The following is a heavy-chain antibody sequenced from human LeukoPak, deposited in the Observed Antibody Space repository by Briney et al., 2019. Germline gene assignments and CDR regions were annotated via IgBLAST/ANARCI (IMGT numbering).Heavy chain of an antibody. V-gene: IGHV3-64*01. CDR3: ARDTPMGTDL. CDR1: GFAFSTYA. J-gene: IGHJ5*02. D-gene: IGHD5-18*01. Sequence: GGSLRLSCAASGFAFSTYALHWVRQAPGKGLEYVSTISANGGSTSYSNSVKGRFTISRDNSKSTLYLQMGGLRAEDMAVYYCARDTPMGTDLWGQGTLVTVSS. CDR2: ISANGGST.